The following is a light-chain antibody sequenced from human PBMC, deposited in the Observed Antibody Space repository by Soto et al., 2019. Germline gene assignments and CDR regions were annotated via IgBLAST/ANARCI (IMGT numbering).Light chain of an antibody. V-gene: IGKV1-5*01. CDR2: DAS. CDR3: QHYSLYSPWT. Sequence: DIHRTQSPSSLSVYVGDRVTITCQTSQNINAWLAWYQQRPGQAPKLLIYDASTVQSGVPSRFSGSGSGTEFTLTISSLQPDDSATYYCQHYSLYSPWTFGQGTKVDI. CDR1: QNINAW. J-gene: IGKJ1*01.